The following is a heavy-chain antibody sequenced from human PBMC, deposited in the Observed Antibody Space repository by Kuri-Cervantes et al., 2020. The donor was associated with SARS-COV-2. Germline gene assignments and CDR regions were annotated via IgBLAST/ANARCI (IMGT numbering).Heavy chain of an antibody. CDR3: ARDLGEGPTGY. D-gene: IGHD3-16*01. CDR2: ISSSSSTI. Sequence: ETLSLTCAASGFTFSSYSMNWVRQAPGKGLEWVSYISSSSSTIYYADSVKGRFTISRDNAKNSLYLQMNSLRAEDTAVYYCARDLGEGPTGYWGQGTLVTVSS. CDR1: GFTFSSYS. J-gene: IGHJ4*02. V-gene: IGHV3-48*01.